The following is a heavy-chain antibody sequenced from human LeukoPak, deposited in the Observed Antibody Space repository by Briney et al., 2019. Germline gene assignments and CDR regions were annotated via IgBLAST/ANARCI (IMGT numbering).Heavy chain of an antibody. CDR3: ARGVRGYSYGSRFDY. V-gene: IGHV3-11*04. CDR2: IGSSGGTR. CDR1: GFNFNDYY. Sequence: ETGGSLRLSCAASGFNFNDYYMSWIRQAPGEGLEWVSYIGSSGGTRYYADAVKGRFTISMDNAKNSLYLQMNSLRDEDTAVYSCARGVRGYSYGSRFDYWGQGTLVTVSS. J-gene: IGHJ4*02. D-gene: IGHD5-18*01.